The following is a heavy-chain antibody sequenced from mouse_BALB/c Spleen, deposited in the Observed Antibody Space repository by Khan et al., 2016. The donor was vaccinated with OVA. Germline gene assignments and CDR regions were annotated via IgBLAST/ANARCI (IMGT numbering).Heavy chain of an antibody. Sequence: VELVESGPGLVQPSQSLSITCTVSGFSLTSYGVHWVRQSPGKGLEWLVVIWSGGSTDYNAAFISRLSISKDNSKSQVFFKLNNLQANDTAIYYCARNYDYDEGLSYWGQGTLVTVSA. D-gene: IGHD2-4*01. CDR3: ARNYDYDEGLSY. V-gene: IGHV2-2*02. CDR1: GFSLTSYG. CDR2: IWSGGST. J-gene: IGHJ3*01.